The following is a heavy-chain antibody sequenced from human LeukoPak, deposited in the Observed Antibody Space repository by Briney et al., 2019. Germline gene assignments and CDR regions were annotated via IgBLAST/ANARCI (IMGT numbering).Heavy chain of an antibody. CDR1: GGSISSSSYY. CDR3: ARPQGVASVWDFTY. V-gene: IGHV4-39*01. D-gene: IGHD5-12*01. CDR2: TYYSGST. Sequence: SETLSLTCTVSGGSISSSSYYWGWLRQPPGKGLEWIGSTYYSGSTYYNPSLKSRVTISVDTSKNQFSLKVRSVTAADTAVYYCARPQGVASVWDFTYWGQGTLVTVSS. J-gene: IGHJ4*02.